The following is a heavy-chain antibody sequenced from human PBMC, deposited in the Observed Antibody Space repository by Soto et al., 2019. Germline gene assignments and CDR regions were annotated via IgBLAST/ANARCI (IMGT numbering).Heavy chain of an antibody. V-gene: IGHV1-8*01. CDR1: GYTFTSYD. J-gene: IGHJ5*02. Sequence: ASVKVSCKASGYTFTSYDINWVRQATGQGLEWMGWMNPNSGNTGYAQKSQGRVTMTRNTSISTAYMELSSLRSEDTAVYYCARGQTTYCGGDCYSGWFDHWGQGTLVNVSS. CDR2: MNPNSGNT. CDR3: ARGQTTYCGGDCYSGWFDH. D-gene: IGHD2-21*02.